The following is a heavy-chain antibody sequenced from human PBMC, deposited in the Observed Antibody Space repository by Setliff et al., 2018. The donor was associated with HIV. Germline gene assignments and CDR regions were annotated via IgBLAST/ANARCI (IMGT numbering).Heavy chain of an antibody. CDR1: GYIFSNYG. CDR2: ISAYNGNT. CDR3: ARDRLPYWYSSGWPYYYGMDV. V-gene: IGHV1-18*01. J-gene: IGHJ6*02. D-gene: IGHD6-19*01. Sequence: ASVKVSCKASGYIFSNYGITWVRQAPGQGLEWMGWISAYNGNTNYAQKFQGRVTITRDTSASTAYMELSSLRSEDTAVYYCARDRLPYWYSSGWPYYYGMDVWGQGTTVTVSS.